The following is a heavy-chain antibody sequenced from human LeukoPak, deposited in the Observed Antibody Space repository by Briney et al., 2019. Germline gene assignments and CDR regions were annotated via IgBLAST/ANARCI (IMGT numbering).Heavy chain of an antibody. CDR3: ARDIPRSSGWYGY. CDR2: IYSGGST. D-gene: IGHD6-19*01. J-gene: IGHJ4*02. V-gene: IGHV3-66*02. CDR1: GFTVSSNY. Sequence: GGSLRLSSAASGFTVSSNYMSWVRQAPGKGLEWVSVIYSGGSTYYADSVKGRFTISRDNSKNTLYLQMNILRAEDTAVYYCARDIPRSSGWYGYWGQGTLVTVSS.